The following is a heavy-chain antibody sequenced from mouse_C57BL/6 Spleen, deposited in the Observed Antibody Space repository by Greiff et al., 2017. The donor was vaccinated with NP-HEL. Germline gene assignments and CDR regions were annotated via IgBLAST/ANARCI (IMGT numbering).Heavy chain of an antibody. CDR2: IDPSDSYT. CDR3: ARRTVVEGYFDV. Sequence: VQLQQSGAELVRPGTSVKLSCKASGYTFTSYWMHWVKQRPGQGLEWIGVIDPSDSYTNYNQKFKGKATLTVDTSSSTAYMQLSSLTSEDSAVYYCARRTVVEGYFDVWGTGTTVTVSS. CDR1: GYTFTSYW. J-gene: IGHJ1*03. D-gene: IGHD1-1*01. V-gene: IGHV1-59*01.